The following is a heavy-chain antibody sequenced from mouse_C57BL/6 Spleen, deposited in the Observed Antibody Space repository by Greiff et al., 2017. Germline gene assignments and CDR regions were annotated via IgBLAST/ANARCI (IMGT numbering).Heavy chain of an antibody. CDR2: ISNGGGST. V-gene: IGHV5-12*01. Sequence: EVKLMESGGGLVQPGGSLKLSCAASGFTFSDYYMYWVRQTPEKRLEWVAYISNGGGSTYYPDTVKGRFTISRDNAKNTLYLQMSRLKSEDTAMYYCARRGWDNWGQGTSVTVSS. J-gene: IGHJ4*01. CDR3: ARRGWDN. CDR1: GFTFSDYY.